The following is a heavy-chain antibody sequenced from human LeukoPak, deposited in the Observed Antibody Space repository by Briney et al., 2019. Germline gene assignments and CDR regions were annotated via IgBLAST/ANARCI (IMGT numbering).Heavy chain of an antibody. Sequence: SETLSLTCTVSDGSISSSSYYWGWIRQPPGKGLEWIGIIYYSGSTYYSPSLKSRVAISVDTSKNQFSLKLSSVTAADTAVYYCANYCSSSSCHIRRAFDIWGQGTMVTVSS. D-gene: IGHD2-2*02. V-gene: IGHV4-39*01. CDR3: ANYCSSSSCHIRRAFDI. CDR1: DGSISSSSYY. J-gene: IGHJ3*02. CDR2: IYYSGST.